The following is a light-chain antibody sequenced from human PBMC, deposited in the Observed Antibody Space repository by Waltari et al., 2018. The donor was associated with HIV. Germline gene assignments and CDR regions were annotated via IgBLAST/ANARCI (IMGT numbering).Light chain of an antibody. V-gene: IGLV2-23*02. J-gene: IGLJ1*01. Sequence: QSALTQPASVSASPGQSITISCTGTSSDVGHYNVVSWYRQFPDKAPQLLIFEVNKRPSGVSNRFSGSKSGNSASLTIAGLLADDEADYYCCSYAGGNSYVFGTGTKVTVL. CDR2: EVN. CDR3: CSYAGGNSYV. CDR1: SSDVGHYNV.